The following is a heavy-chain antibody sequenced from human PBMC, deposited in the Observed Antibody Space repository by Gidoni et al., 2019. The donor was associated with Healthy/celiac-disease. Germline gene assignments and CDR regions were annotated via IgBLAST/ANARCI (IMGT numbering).Heavy chain of an antibody. J-gene: IGHJ2*01. Sequence: QVQLVESGGGVVQPGRSLRLSCAASGFTFSSYGMHWVRQAPGKGLELVAVISYDGSNKYYADSVKGRFTISRDNSKNTLYLQMNSLRAEDTAVYYCAKGAPGDWYFDLWGRGTLVTVSS. V-gene: IGHV3-30*18. CDR2: ISYDGSNK. CDR3: AKGAPGDWYFDL. D-gene: IGHD3-10*01. CDR1: GFTFSSYG.